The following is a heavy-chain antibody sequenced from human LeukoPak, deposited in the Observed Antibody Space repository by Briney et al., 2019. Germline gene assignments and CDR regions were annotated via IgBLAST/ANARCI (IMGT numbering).Heavy chain of an antibody. CDR3: ARSVYGEKELYYYYYMDV. V-gene: IGHV3-30*02. CDR2: IRYDGSNK. J-gene: IGHJ6*03. Sequence: GGSLRLSCAASGFTFSSYGMHWVRQAPGKGLEWVAFIRYDGSNKYYADSVKGRFTVSRDNSKNTLYLQMNSLRADDTAVYYCARSVYGEKELYYYYYMDVWGKGTTVTVSS. CDR1: GFTFSSYG. D-gene: IGHD4-17*01.